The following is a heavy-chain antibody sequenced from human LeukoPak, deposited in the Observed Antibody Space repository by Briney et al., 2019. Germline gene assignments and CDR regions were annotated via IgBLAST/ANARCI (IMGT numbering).Heavy chain of an antibody. V-gene: IGHV3-30*18. J-gene: IGHJ4*02. CDR3: AKENYYDSSGYYYPDY. D-gene: IGHD3-22*01. CDR1: GFTFRDYG. Sequence: PGGSLRLSCAASGFTFRDYGMLWVRQAPGKGLEWVAVISSDGNNQYYADSVKGRFTIARDNSKNTLYLQMTSLRAEDTAVYYCAKENYYDSSGYYYPDYWGQGALVTVSS. CDR2: ISSDGNNQ.